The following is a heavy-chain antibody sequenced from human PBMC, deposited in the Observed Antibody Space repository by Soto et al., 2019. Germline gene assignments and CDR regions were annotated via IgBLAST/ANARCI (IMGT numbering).Heavy chain of an antibody. Sequence: PSETLSLTCTVSGGSFSGYSWSWIRQPPGKGLEWIGYIYYNGSSNCNPSLKTRVTISLDTSKNQFSLKLSSVTAADTAVYYCAREGDYCSGGSCYRWFDPWGQGTLVTVSS. V-gene: IGHV4-59*12. J-gene: IGHJ5*02. D-gene: IGHD2-15*01. CDR2: IYYNGSS. CDR3: AREGDYCSGGSCYRWFDP. CDR1: GGSFSGYS.